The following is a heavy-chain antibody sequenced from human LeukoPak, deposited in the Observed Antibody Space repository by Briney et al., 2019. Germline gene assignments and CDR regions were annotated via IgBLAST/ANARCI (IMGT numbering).Heavy chain of an antibody. CDR2: ISGSGDST. D-gene: IGHD2-2*01. Sequence: GGSLRLPCAASGFTFSNYGMSWVRQAPGKGLEWVSSISGSGDSTFYADSVKGRFTISRDNSKNTLYLQMNNVRVEDTALYYCAKPGCSSIICYAPLNWGQGTLVTVSS. CDR3: AKPGCSSIICYAPLN. J-gene: IGHJ4*02. V-gene: IGHV3-23*01. CDR1: GFTFSNYG.